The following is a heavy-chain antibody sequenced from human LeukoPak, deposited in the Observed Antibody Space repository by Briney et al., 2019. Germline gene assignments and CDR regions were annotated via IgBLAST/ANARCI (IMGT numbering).Heavy chain of an antibody. D-gene: IGHD3-3*01. Sequence: GASVKVSCKASGYPLANYAMNWVRQAPGQRLEWLGWISGHTDTTKYAQKFQGRVTMTRDTSISTAYMELSRLRSDDTAVYYCARLTYYDFWSGYNYAFDIWGQGTMVTVSS. CDR3: ARLTYYDFWSGYNYAFDI. CDR1: GYPLANYA. V-gene: IGHV1-2*02. CDR2: ISGHTDTT. J-gene: IGHJ3*02.